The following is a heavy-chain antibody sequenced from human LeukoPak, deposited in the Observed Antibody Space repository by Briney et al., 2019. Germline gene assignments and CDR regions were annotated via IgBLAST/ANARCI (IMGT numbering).Heavy chain of an antibody. CDR3: ARGQWLGNN. Sequence: SGSTSYNPSLKSRVAISLDASKNQFSLNLSSVTVADTAIYYCARGQWLGNNWGQGTLVTVSS. J-gene: IGHJ4*02. V-gene: IGHV4-34*01. CDR2: SGST. D-gene: IGHD6-19*01.